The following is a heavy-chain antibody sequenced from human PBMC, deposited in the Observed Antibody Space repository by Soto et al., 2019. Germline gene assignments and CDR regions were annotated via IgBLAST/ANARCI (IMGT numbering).Heavy chain of an antibody. CDR1: GYSFPTHW. CDR2: IYPGDSDI. Sequence: GESLEISCQGSGYSFPTHWIGWVRQMPGKVLEWMGIIYPGDSDIRYSPSFQGQVTVSVDKSINTAYLQWSSLKASDTAMYYCARSTGSSSWYEYNWFDPWGQGTLVTVS. CDR3: ARSTGSSSWYEYNWFDP. J-gene: IGHJ5*02. D-gene: IGHD6-13*01. V-gene: IGHV5-51*01.